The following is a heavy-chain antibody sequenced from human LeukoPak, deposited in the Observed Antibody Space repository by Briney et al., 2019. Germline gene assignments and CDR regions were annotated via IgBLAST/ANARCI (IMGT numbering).Heavy chain of an antibody. V-gene: IGHV3-30*04. Sequence: GGSLRLSCAASGFTFSSYAMHWVRQAPGKGLEWVAVISYDGSNKYYADSVKGRFTISRDNSKNTLYLQMNSLRAEDTAVYYCVRNLAVAGTCFDSWGQGTLVTVSS. J-gene: IGHJ4*02. CDR3: VRNLAVAGTCFDS. D-gene: IGHD6-19*01. CDR2: ISYDGSNK. CDR1: GFTFSSYA.